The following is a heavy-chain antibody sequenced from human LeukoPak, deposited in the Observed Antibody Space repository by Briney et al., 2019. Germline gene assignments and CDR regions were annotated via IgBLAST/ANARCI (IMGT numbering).Heavy chain of an antibody. CDR3: AREQLLGAFNI. Sequence: SETLSLTCTVSGGSISSSAYYWGWIRQPPGKGLEWIGSIYYTGNSYYNPSLESRLTISGDTSENQFSLKLDSVSAADTAIYYCAREQLLGAFNIWGQGTMVTVSS. J-gene: IGHJ3*02. V-gene: IGHV4-39*07. CDR1: GGSISSSAYY. CDR2: IYYTGNS. D-gene: IGHD1-1*01.